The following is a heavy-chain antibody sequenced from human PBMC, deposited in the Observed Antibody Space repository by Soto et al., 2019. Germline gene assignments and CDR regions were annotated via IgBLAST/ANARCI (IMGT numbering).Heavy chain of an antibody. CDR3: ARHIHAWFDP. CDR1: GRSISSSSNY. CDR2: IYYSGSS. Sequence: SETLSLTCAVYGRSISSSSNYWGWIRQPPGKGREGIGSIYYSGSSYYNPSLKSRVTISVDTSKNQFSQKLSSVTAADTAVYYCARHIHAWFDPWGQGPLVTVSS. D-gene: IGHD2-21*01. J-gene: IGHJ5*02. V-gene: IGHV4-39*01.